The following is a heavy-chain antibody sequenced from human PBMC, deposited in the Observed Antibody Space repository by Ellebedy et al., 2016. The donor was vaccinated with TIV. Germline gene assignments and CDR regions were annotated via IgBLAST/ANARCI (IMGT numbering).Heavy chain of an antibody. D-gene: IGHD4-23*01. CDR3: ARDEARYGGNSGAY. Sequence: ASVKVSCKASGYTFTNYYMHWVRQAPGQGLDWMGMINPSDGSTTYAQKFQGRVTMTRDTSISTAYMELSRLRSDDTAVYYCARDEARYGGNSGAYWGQGTLVTVSS. CDR2: INPSDGST. J-gene: IGHJ4*02. V-gene: IGHV1-46*01. CDR1: GYTFTNYY.